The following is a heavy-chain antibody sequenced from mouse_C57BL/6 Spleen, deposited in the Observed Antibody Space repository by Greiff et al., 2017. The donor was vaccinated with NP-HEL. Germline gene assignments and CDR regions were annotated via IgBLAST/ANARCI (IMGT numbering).Heavy chain of an antibody. J-gene: IGHJ2*01. V-gene: IGHV14-3*01. Sequence: EVKLQQSVAELVRPGASVKLSCTASGFNIKNTYMHWVKQRPEQGLEWIGRIDPANGNTKYAPKFQGKATITADTSSNTAYLQLSSLTSEDTAIYYCARSDYYGSSSYYFDYWGQGTTLTVSS. CDR1: GFNIKNTY. CDR3: ARSDYYGSSSYYFDY. D-gene: IGHD1-1*01. CDR2: IDPANGNT.